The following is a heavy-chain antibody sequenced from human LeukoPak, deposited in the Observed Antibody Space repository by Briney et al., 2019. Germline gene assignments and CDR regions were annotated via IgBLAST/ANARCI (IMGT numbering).Heavy chain of an antibody. CDR1: GGSISSGDYY. CDR2: IFYSGTT. J-gene: IGHJ4*02. D-gene: IGHD5-12*01. Sequence: SETLSLTCTVSGGSISSGDYYWSWLRQPPGKGLEWIGYIFYSGTTYYNPSLKSRVIISVDTSRNQFSLKLNSVTAADTAVYYCARDSGYTALDYWGQGTLVTVSS. V-gene: IGHV4-30-4*01. CDR3: ARDSGYTALDY.